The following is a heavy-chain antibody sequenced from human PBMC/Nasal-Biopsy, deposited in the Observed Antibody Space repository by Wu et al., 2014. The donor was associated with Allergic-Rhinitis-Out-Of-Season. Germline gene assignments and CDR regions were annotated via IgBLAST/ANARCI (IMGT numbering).Heavy chain of an antibody. J-gene: IGHJ6*02. CDR1: GGSITSSNW. CDR3: ARVGDVYCTRTTCDENNYYAMDV. Sequence: TLSLTCVVSGGSITSSNWWSWVRQPPGKGLEWIGEIFPGRRTRTNYNPSLTSRVTISLDTSKNQFSLKLSSVTAADTAVYYCARVGDVYCTRTTCDENNYYAMDVWGQGTTVTVSS. D-gene: IGHD2-8*01. CDR2: IFPGRRT. V-gene: IGHV4-4*02.